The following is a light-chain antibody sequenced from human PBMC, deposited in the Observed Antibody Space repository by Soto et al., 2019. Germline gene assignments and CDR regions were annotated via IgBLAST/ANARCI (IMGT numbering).Light chain of an antibody. J-gene: IGLJ7*01. V-gene: IGLV1-40*01. Sequence: QSVLTQPPSVSGAPGQRVTISCTGSSSNIGAGYDVHWYQQLPGTAPKLLIFGNNNRPSGVPDRFSGSKSGTSASLAITGLQAEDEADYYCQSYDSSLSGWVFGGGTQRTIL. CDR1: SSNIGAGYD. CDR3: QSYDSSLSGWV. CDR2: GNN.